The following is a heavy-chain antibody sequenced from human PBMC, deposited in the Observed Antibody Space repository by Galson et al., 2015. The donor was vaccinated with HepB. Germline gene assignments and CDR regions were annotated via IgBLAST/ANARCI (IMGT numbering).Heavy chain of an antibody. J-gene: IGHJ4*02. D-gene: IGHD3-3*01. V-gene: IGHV3-21*01. CDR2: ISSGSSYI. CDR3: AMLPTYYDFWSALYNRDFDY. CDR1: GFTFSSYS. Sequence: SLRLSCAASGFTFSSYSMNWVRQAPGKGLEWVSSISSGSSYIYYADSVKGRFTISRDNAKNTLYLHMNSLRAEDTAAYYCAMLPTYYDFWSALYNRDFDYWGQGTLVAVSS.